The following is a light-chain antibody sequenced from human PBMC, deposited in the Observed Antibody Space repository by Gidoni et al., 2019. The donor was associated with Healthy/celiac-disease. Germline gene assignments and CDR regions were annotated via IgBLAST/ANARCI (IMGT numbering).Light chain of an antibody. V-gene: IGKV3-11*01. Sequence: IVLTQSPATLSLSPGERATLSCRASQSVSSYLAWYQQKPGQAPRLLIYDASNRATGIPARFSGSGSGTDFTLTISSLEPEEFAVYYCQQRSNWPMLTFGGGTKVEIK. J-gene: IGKJ4*01. CDR2: DAS. CDR3: QQRSNWPMLT. CDR1: QSVSSY.